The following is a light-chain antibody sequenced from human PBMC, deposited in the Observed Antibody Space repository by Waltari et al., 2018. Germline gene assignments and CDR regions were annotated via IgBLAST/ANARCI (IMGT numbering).Light chain of an antibody. CDR2: DVS. V-gene: IGLV2-23*02. CDR3: CSYAGSRTWV. Sequence: QSALTQPASVSGSPGQSISISCIGPSSGIGTFHLVSWYLQYPGTAPKLPIYDVSQRPSGVSNRFSGSKSGNTASLTISGLQAEDEAIYYCCSYAGSRTWVFGGGAKLTVL. J-gene: IGLJ3*02. CDR1: SSGIGTFHL.